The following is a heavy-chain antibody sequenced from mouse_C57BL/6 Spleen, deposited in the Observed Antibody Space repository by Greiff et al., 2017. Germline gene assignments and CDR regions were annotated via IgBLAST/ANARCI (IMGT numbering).Heavy chain of an antibody. V-gene: IGHV1-82*01. CDR2: IYPGDGDT. D-gene: IGHD2-1*01. CDR1: GYAFSSSW. CDR3: ARSSTPDY. Sequence: VQLQQSGPELVKPGASVKISCKASGYAFSSSWMNWVKQRPGQGLEWIGRIYPGDGDTNYNVKFKGKATLTADTSSSTAYMQRSSLTSEDSAVFFSARSSTPDYWGQGTTLTVSS. J-gene: IGHJ2*01.